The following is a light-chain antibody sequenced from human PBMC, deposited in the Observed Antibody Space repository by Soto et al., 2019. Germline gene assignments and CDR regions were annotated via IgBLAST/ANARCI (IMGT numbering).Light chain of an antibody. CDR2: GAS. CDR1: QSVSSSY. V-gene: IGKV3-20*01. J-gene: IGKJ3*01. Sequence: EIVLTQSPGTLSLSPGERATLSCRASQSVSSSYLAWYQQKPGLAPRLLIYGASSRATDISDRFSGSGSGTDFTLTVSRLEPEDFAVYYCQQYGNSPFTFGPGTKVDI. CDR3: QQYGNSPFT.